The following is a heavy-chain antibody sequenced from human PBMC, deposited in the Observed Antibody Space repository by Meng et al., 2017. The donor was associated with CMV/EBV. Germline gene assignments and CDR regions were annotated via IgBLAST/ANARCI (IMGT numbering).Heavy chain of an antibody. J-gene: IGHJ4*02. D-gene: IGHD2-2*01. Sequence: VEAGESGGGGVQPGGSLRLSCAASGFTFSSYGMHWVRQAPGKGLEWVAFIRYDGSNKYYADSVKGRFTISRDNSKNTLYLQMNSLRAEDTAVYYCAKIPAARFDYWGQGTLVTVSS. CDR3: AKIPAARFDY. CDR2: IRYDGSNK. V-gene: IGHV3-30*02. CDR1: GFTFSSYG.